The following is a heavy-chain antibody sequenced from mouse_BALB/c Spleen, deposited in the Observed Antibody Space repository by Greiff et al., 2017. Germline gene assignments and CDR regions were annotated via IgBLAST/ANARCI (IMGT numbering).Heavy chain of an antibody. CDR2: ISSGGSYT. CDR1: GFTFSSYG. J-gene: IGHJ3*01. CDR3: ARQGGNPWFAY. V-gene: IGHV5-6*01. Sequence: VQLKESGGDLVKPGGSLKLSCAASGFTFSSYGMSWVRQTPDKRLEWVATISSGGSYTYYPDSVKGRFTISRDNAKNTLYLQMSSLKSEDTAMYYCARQGGNPWFAYWGQGTLVTVSA. D-gene: IGHD2-1*01.